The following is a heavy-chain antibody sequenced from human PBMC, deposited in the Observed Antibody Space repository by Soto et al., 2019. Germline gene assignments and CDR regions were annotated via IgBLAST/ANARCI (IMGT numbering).Heavy chain of an antibody. CDR1: GFTFSSYG. CDR2: ISYDGSNK. Sequence: GWYLRLSCAASGFTFSSYGMHWVRQAPGKGLEWVAVISYDGSNKYYADSVKGRFTISRDNSKNTLYLQMNSLRAEDTAVYYCSKDKPAYDSSGRDYRGQGPLFTVSS. V-gene: IGHV3-30*18. CDR3: SKDKPAYDSSGRDY. D-gene: IGHD3-22*01. J-gene: IGHJ4*02.